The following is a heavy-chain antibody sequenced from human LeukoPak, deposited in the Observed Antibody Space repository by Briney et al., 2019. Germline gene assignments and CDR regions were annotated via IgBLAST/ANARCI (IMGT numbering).Heavy chain of an antibody. J-gene: IGHJ6*03. CDR2: ISSSSSYI. CDR1: GFTFSSYS. V-gene: IGHV3-21*04. Sequence: PGGSLRLSCAASGFTFSSYSMNWVRQAPGKGLEWVSSISSSSSYIYYADSVKGRFTISRDNSKNTLYLQMNSLRAEDTAVYYCACRYGSYGPVYYYYYYYMDVWGKGTTVTVSS. CDR3: ACRYGSYGPVYYYYYYYMDV. D-gene: IGHD3-10*01.